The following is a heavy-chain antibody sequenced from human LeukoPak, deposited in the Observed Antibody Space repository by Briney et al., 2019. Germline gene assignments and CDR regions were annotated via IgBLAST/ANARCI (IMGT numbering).Heavy chain of an antibody. CDR1: GFTFSSYA. CDR3: AKSLGYCSSTSCYTADY. CDR2: ISGSGGST. V-gene: IGHV3-23*01. J-gene: IGHJ4*02. D-gene: IGHD2-2*02. Sequence: GGSLRLSCAASGFTFSSYAMSWVRQAPGKGLEWVSAISGSGGSTYYADSVKGRFTISRDNSKNTLYLQMNSLRAEDTAVYYCAKSLGYCSSTSCYTADYWGQGTLVTVSS.